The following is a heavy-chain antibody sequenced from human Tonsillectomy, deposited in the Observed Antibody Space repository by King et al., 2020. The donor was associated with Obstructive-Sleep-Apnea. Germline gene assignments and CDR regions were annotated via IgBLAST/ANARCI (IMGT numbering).Heavy chain of an antibody. V-gene: IGHV1-46*03. CDR1: GYTFTTYY. CDR2: INLGGGRT. J-gene: IGHJ4*02. CDR3: ARGDVSDY. Sequence: VQLVESGAEVKKPGASVKVSCKASGYTFTTYYIHWVRQAPGQGLEWMGMINLGGGRTSYAQKFQGRVTVTRDTSTSTVYMELSSLRSEDTAVYYCARGDVSDYWGQGTLVTVSS. D-gene: IGHD3-16*01.